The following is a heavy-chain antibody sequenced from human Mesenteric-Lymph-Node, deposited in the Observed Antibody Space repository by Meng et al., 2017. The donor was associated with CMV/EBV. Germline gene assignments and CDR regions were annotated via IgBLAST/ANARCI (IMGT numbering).Heavy chain of an antibody. CDR2: IQYNGNSK. CDR1: GFTFSNYG. D-gene: IGHD6-6*01. Sequence: GESLKISCVASGFTFSNYGIHWIRQAPGKGLEWVTFIQYNGNSKYYADSVKGRFTISRDNSKNTLYLQMNSLRAEDTAVYYCAKDPRYSSSSGGYFDYWGQGTLVTVSS. CDR3: AKDPRYSSSSGGYFDY. V-gene: IGHV3-30*02. J-gene: IGHJ4*02.